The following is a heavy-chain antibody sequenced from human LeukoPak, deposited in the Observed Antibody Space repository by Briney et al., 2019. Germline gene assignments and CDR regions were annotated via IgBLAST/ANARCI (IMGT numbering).Heavy chain of an antibody. CDR1: RFTFSTYW. D-gene: IGHD2-2*01. CDR2: INHSGST. J-gene: IGHJ5*02. V-gene: IGHV4-34*01. Sequence: GSLRLSCAAFRFTFSTYWMTWIRQPPGKGLEWIGEINHSGSTNYNPSLKSRVTISVDTSKNQFSLKLSSVTAADTAVYYCARGRPLGYCSSTSCYSWFDPWGQGTLVTVSS. CDR3: ARGRPLGYCSSTSCYSWFDP.